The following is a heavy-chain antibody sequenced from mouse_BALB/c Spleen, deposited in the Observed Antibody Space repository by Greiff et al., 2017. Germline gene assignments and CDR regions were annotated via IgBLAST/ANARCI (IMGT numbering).Heavy chain of an antibody. CDR1: GFTFSSYA. V-gene: IGHV5-6-5*01. CDR3: ARCDYGYAMDY. D-gene: IGHD2-13*01. J-gene: IGHJ4*01. Sequence: EVKLVESGGGLVKPGGSLKLSCAASGFTFSSYAMSWVRQTPEKRLEWVASISSGGSTYYPDSVKGRFTICRDNARNILYLQMSSLRSEDTAMYYCARCDYGYAMDYWGQGTSVTVSS. CDR2: ISSGGST.